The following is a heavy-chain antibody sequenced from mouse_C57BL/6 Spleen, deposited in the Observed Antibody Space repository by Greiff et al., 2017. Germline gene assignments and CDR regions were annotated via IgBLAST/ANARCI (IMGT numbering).Heavy chain of an antibody. CDR2: IYPGDGDT. CDR3: ARRLRDDMDD. J-gene: IGHJ4*01. D-gene: IGHD2-4*01. Sequence: VQLHQSGAELVKPGASVKLSCKASGYAFSSYWMNWVKQRPGKGLEWIGQIYPGDGDTTYNGTFKGKATLTADKSSSTAYMQLHSLTSEDSAFYVCARRLRDDMDDWGKGTTVTVSS. V-gene: IGHV1-80*01. CDR1: GYAFSSYW.